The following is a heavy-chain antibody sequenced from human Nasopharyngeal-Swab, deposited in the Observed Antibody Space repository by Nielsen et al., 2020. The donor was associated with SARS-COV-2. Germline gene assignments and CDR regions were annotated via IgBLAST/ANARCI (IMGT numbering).Heavy chain of an antibody. V-gene: IGHV4-39*02. CDR3: AREYCSSTSCSHWYFDL. D-gene: IGHD2-2*01. CDR1: GGSISSSSYY. Sequence: SETLSLTCTVSGGSISSSSYYWGWIRQPPGKGLEWIGSIYYSGSTYYNPSLKSRVTISVDTSKNQFSLKLSSVTAADTAVYYCAREYCSSTSCSHWYFDLWGRGTLVTVSS. J-gene: IGHJ2*01. CDR2: IYYSGST.